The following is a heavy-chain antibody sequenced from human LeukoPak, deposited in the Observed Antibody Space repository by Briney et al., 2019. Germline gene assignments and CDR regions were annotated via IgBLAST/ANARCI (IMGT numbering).Heavy chain of an antibody. V-gene: IGHV4-38-2*02. J-gene: IGHJ2*01. CDR3: ASPRDTAVVVAATAGYFDL. D-gene: IGHD2-15*01. CDR1: GYSIRSGYY. Sequence: SETLSLTCTVSGYSIRSGYYWGWIRQPPGKRLGWIGSIYPSGSTFYNPSLKSRVTISVDTSKNQFYLKVNSVTAADTAVYYCASPRDTAVVVAATAGYFDLWGRGTQVTVSS. CDR2: IYPSGST.